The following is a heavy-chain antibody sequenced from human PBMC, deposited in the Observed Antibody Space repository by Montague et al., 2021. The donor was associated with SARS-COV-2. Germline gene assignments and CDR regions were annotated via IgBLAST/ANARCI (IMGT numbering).Heavy chain of an antibody. J-gene: IGHJ6*02. CDR2: IXXXXDX. CDR3: ARINSDPLDYYYYGMDV. V-gene: IGHV2-70*01. D-gene: IGHD1-1*01. CDR1: GFSLSTSGMC. Sequence: VKPTQTLTLTCTFSGFSLSTSGMCVSWIRQPPGKSLEWLALIXXXXDXYYSTSLKTRLTISKDTSNNQVVLTMTNMDPVDTATYYCARINSDPLDYYYYGMDVWGQGTTVTVSS.